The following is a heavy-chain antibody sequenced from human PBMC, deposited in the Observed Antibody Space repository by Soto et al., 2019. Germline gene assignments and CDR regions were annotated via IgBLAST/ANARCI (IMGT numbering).Heavy chain of an antibody. D-gene: IGHD5-12*01. Sequence: ASVKVSCKAAGYTFTNYYIHWVRQAPGQGLEWMGLIKPSDGSRTYAEKFQGRVSMTRDTSTSTVYMELSSLRSEDTAVYYCARDAQIGHGYSVYDSYWGQ. CDR2: IKPSDGSR. V-gene: IGHV1-46*01. CDR1: GYTFTNYY. CDR3: ARDAQIGHGYSVYDSY. J-gene: IGHJ4*02.